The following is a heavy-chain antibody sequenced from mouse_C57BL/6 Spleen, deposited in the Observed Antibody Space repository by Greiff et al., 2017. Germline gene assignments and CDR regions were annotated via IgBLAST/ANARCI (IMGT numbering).Heavy chain of an antibody. CDR1: GFNIKDYY. V-gene: IGHV14-1*01. J-gene: IGHJ1*03. CDR3: TRTGKDWDFDV. Sequence: VQLQQSGAELVRPGASVKLSCTASGFNIKDYYMHWVKQRPEQGLEWIGRIDPEDGDTEYAPKFQGKATMTADTSSTTAYLQLSSLTSEDTAVDYCTRTGKDWDFDVWGTGTTVTVSS. CDR2: IDPEDGDT. D-gene: IGHD4-1*01.